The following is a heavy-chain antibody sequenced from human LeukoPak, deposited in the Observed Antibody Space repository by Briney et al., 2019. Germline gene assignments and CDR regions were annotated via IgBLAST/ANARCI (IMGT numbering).Heavy chain of an antibody. CDR2: ISGSGGST. V-gene: IGHV3-23*01. Sequence: GGSLRLSCAASGFTFSSYAMSWVRQAPGKGLEWVSAISGSGGSTYYADSVKGRFTTSRDNSKNTLYLQMNSLRAEDTAVYYCAKGLHGGSSSPEGYWGQGTLVTVSS. J-gene: IGHJ4*02. D-gene: IGHD6-6*01. CDR3: AKGLHGGSSSPEGY. CDR1: GFTFSSYA.